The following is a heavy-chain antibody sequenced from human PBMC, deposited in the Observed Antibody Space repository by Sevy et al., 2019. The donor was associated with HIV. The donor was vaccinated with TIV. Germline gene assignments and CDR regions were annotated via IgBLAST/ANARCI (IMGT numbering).Heavy chain of an antibody. CDR3: ARGLRFLGAFDY. Sequence: SETLSLTCTVSGGSISSYYWSWIRQPPGKGLEWIGYIYYSGSTNYNPSLKRRVTISVDTSKNQFSLKLSSVTAADTAVYFCARGLRFLGAFDYWGQGTLVTVSS. CDR1: GGSISSYY. V-gene: IGHV4-59*01. CDR2: IYYSGST. D-gene: IGHD3-3*01. J-gene: IGHJ4*02.